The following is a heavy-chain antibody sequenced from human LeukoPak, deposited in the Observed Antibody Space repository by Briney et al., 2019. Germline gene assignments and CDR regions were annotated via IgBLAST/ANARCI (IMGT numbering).Heavy chain of an antibody. V-gene: IGHV3-30-3*01. CDR3: AGEDGEGNDF. CDR2: ISYDGSNK. J-gene: IGHJ4*02. CDR1: GFTFSSYA. D-gene: IGHD4-17*01. Sequence: PGRSLRLSCAASGFTFSSYAMHWVRQAPGKGLEWVAVISYDGSNKYYADSVKGRFTISRDNAKYSLYLQMNSLRAEDTAVYYCAGEDGEGNDFWGQGTLVTVSS.